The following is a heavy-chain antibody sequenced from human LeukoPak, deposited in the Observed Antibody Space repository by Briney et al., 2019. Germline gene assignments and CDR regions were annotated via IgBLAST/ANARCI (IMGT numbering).Heavy chain of an antibody. CDR2: ISSSSSYI. Sequence: GGSLRLSCAASGFTFSSYSMNWVRQAPGKGLEWVSCISSSSSYIYYADSVKGRFTISRDNAKKSLYLQMNSLGAEDTAVYYCARDPRIVVVTAHDAFDIWGQGTMVTVSS. D-gene: IGHD2-21*02. CDR3: ARDPRIVVVTAHDAFDI. J-gene: IGHJ3*02. V-gene: IGHV3-21*01. CDR1: GFTFSSYS.